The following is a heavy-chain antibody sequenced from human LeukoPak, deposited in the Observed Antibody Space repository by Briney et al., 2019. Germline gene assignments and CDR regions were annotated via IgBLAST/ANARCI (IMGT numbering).Heavy chain of an antibody. D-gene: IGHD5-12*01. Sequence: GGSLRPSCAASGFTVSSNYMSWVRQAPGVGLEWVSVIYSGGSTYYADSMKGRFTISRDNSKNTLYLQMNSLRAEDTAVYYCARDFGGLRYFDYWGQGTLVTVSS. CDR1: GFTVSSNY. V-gene: IGHV3-66*02. CDR3: ARDFGGLRYFDY. CDR2: IYSGGST. J-gene: IGHJ4*02.